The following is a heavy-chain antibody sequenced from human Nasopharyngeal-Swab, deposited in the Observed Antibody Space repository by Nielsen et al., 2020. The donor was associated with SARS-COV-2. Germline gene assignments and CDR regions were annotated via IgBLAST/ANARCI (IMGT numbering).Heavy chain of an antibody. CDR2: IYYSGST. J-gene: IGHJ6*02. V-gene: IGHV4-31*03. Sequence: SETLSLTCTVSGGSISSGGYYWSWIRQHPGKGLEWIGYIYYSGSTYYNPSLKSRVTISVDTSKNQFSLKLSSVTAADTAVYYCARDGGIPGGYSSSWGYYYGMDVWGQGTTVTVSS. CDR1: GGSISSGGYY. D-gene: IGHD6-13*01. CDR3: ARDGGIPGGYSSSWGYYYGMDV.